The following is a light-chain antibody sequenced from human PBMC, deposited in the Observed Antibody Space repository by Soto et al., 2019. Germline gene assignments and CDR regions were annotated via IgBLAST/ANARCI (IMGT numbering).Light chain of an antibody. CDR1: QSISSY. V-gene: IGKV1-39*01. CDR3: QQSYSTPDT. Sequence: DIQMTQSPSSLSASVGDRVTITCRASQSISSYLNWYQQKPGKAPKLLIYAASSLQSGVPTRFSGSGSGTDFTLTISSLQPEDFATYYCQQSYSTPDTFGLG. CDR2: AAS. J-gene: IGKJ2*01.